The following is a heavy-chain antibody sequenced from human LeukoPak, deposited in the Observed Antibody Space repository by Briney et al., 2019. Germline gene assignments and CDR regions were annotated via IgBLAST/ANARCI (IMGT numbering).Heavy chain of an antibody. Sequence: PGGSLRLSCAASGFTFSSYGMHWVRQAPGKGLEWVAFIRYDGSSKYYADSVKGRFTISRDNSKNTLYLQMNSLGAEDTAVYYCAKSSGAYNYYDYMDVWGKGTTVTVSS. J-gene: IGHJ6*03. CDR3: AKSSGAYNYYDYMDV. CDR1: GFTFSSYG. V-gene: IGHV3-30*02. CDR2: IRYDGSSK. D-gene: IGHD3-10*01.